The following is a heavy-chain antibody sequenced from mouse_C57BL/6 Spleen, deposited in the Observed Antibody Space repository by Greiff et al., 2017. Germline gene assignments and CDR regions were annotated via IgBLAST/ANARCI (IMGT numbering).Heavy chain of an antibody. CDR2: IYPGDGDT. CDR1: GYAFSSSL. Sequence: QVQLQQSGPELVKPGASVKISCKASGYAFSSSLMNWVKQRPGKGLEWIGRIYPGDGDTNYNGKFKGKATLTADKSSRTAYMQLSSLTSEDSAVYFCAKAPYYGSSYAYAMDYWGQGTSVTVSS. V-gene: IGHV1-82*01. CDR3: AKAPYYGSSYAYAMDY. J-gene: IGHJ4*01. D-gene: IGHD1-1*01.